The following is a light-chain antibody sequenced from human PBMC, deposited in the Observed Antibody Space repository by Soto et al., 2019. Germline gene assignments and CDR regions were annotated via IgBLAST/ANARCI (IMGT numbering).Light chain of an antibody. Sequence: QSALTQPASVSGSPGQSITISCTGTSSDVGGYTYDSWYQQHPGKAPKLMIYEVTNRPSGVSNRFSVSKSGNTASLTISGPQAEDEAEYYYNSYTSSSTYVVFGGGTKLTVL. CDR3: NSYTSSSTYVV. J-gene: IGLJ2*01. CDR2: EVT. CDR1: SSDVGGYTY. V-gene: IGLV2-14*01.